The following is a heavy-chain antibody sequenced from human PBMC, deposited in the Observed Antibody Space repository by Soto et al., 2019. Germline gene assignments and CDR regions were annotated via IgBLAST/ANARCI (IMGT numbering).Heavy chain of an antibody. CDR2: INNDGSTT. CDR1: GFTFNSYW. J-gene: IGHJ4*02. CDR3: VRGVLAANCFDS. V-gene: IGHV3-74*01. D-gene: IGHD2-2*01. Sequence: EVQLAESGGGLVQPGGALRLSCAASGFTFNSYWMHWVRQVPGKGLVWVSRINNDGSTTNYADSVKGRFNISRDNARNTVDLQRTGMRADDPAVYYCVRGVLAANCFDSWGQGTLVTVSS.